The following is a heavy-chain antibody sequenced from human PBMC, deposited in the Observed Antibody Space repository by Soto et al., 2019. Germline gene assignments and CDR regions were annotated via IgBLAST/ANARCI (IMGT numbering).Heavy chain of an antibody. V-gene: IGHV3-53*01. CDR3: AREYESNGLAMDH. CDR1: GLTVSTNY. J-gene: IGHJ4*02. D-gene: IGHD3-22*01. CDR2: IYSGGNT. Sequence: PGGSRRLSCVASGLTVSTNYMSWVRQAPGKGLEWVSVIYSGGNTHYADSVKGRFTISRDNSKNTLYLQMNSLRAEDTAVYYCAREYESNGLAMDHWGQGTLVTVSS.